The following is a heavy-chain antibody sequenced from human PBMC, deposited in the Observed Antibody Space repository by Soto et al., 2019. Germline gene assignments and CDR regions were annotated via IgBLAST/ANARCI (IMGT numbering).Heavy chain of an antibody. CDR3: ARGRYDFWSGYRNPQIDY. D-gene: IGHD3-3*01. Sequence: ASVKVSCKASGYTFTSYGISWVRQAPGQGLEWMGWISAYNDNTNYAQKLQGRVTMTTDTSTSTAYMELRSLRSDDTAVYYCARGRYDFWSGYRNPQIDYWGQGTLVTVSS. CDR1: GYTFTSYG. J-gene: IGHJ4*02. V-gene: IGHV1-18*01. CDR2: ISAYNDNT.